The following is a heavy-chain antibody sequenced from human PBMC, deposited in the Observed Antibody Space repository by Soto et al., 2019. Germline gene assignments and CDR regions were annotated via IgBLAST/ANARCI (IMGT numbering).Heavy chain of an antibody. CDR1: GGTFSSYT. J-gene: IGHJ4*02. CDR3: AREIYCSGGSCRDY. D-gene: IGHD2-15*01. Sequence: QVQLVQSGAEVKKPGSSVKVSCKASGGTFSSYTISWVRQDPGQGLEWMGRIIPILGIANYAQKFQGRVTITADKSTSTAYIELSSLRSEDTAVYCCAREIYCSGGSCRDYWGQGTLVTVSS. V-gene: IGHV1-69*08. CDR2: IIPILGIA.